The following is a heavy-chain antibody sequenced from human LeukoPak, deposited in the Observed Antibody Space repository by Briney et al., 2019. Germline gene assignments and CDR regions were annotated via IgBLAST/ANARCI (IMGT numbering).Heavy chain of an antibody. CDR1: GFTFDDYA. CDR3: AKDMGYSSSWTGGTFDY. CDR2: ISWNSGSI. V-gene: IGHV3-9*01. Sequence: GGSLRLSCAASGFTFDDYAMHWVRQAPGKGLEWVSGISWNSGSIGYADSVKGRFTISRDNAKNSLYLQMNSLRAEDTALYYCAKDMGYSSSWTGGTFDYWGQGTLVTVSS. J-gene: IGHJ4*02. D-gene: IGHD6-13*01.